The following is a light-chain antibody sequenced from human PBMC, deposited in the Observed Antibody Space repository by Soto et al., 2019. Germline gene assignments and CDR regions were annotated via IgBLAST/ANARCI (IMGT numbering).Light chain of an antibody. V-gene: IGKV3-20*01. J-gene: IGKJ5*01. CDR2: GAS. CDR1: QSVSSR. Sequence: ENVLAQAPGSLSLSPGEGATLSWRACQSVSSRLAWYQHKPGQAPRLLISGASSRAAGIPDRFSGSGSGTDFTLTISRLEPEDFALYYCQQYGGSPITFGQGTRLEIK. CDR3: QQYGGSPIT.